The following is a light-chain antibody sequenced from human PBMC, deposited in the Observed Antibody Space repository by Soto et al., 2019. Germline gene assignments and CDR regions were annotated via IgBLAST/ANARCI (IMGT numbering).Light chain of an antibody. Sequence: DIQMTQSPSSVSASVGDRVTITCRASQDINNWLTWYQQKPGRAPKLLIYTASSLQSGVPSRFSGSASGTDFTLTISILQPEDFATYYCQQSRSLPLTFGGGTKVEIK. J-gene: IGKJ4*01. CDR2: TAS. V-gene: IGKV1-12*01. CDR1: QDINNW. CDR3: QQSRSLPLT.